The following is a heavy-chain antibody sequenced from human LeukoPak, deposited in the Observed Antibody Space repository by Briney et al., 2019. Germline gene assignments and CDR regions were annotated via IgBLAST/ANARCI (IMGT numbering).Heavy chain of an antibody. CDR2: IYYSGST. D-gene: IGHD6-13*01. J-gene: IGHJ5*02. CDR3: ARQKYSSSWGLYNWFDP. CDR1: GGSISSYF. Sequence: SETLSLTCTVSGGSISSYFWSWIRQPPGKGLEWIGYIYYSGSTNYNPSLKSRVTISVDTSKNQFSLKLSSETAADTAVYYCARQKYSSSWGLYNWFDPWGQETLVTVSS. V-gene: IGHV4-59*08.